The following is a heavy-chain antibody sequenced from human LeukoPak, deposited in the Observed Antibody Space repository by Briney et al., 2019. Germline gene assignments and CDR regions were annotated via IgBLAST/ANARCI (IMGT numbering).Heavy chain of an antibody. CDR1: GGSFSGYY. J-gene: IGHJ6*04. V-gene: IGHV4-34*01. CDR3: ARRYYSGSTPSMDV. Sequence: SETLSLTCAVYGGSFSGYYWSWIRQPPGKGLECIGEINHGGSTNYNPSFKSRVTISVDTSKNQFSLKLSSVTAADTAVYYCARRYYSGSTPSMDVWDKGTTVTVSS. D-gene: IGHD3-10*01. CDR2: INHGGST.